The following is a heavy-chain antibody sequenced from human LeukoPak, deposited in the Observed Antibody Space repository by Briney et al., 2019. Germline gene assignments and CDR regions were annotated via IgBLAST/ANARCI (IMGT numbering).Heavy chain of an antibody. V-gene: IGHV4-59*01. Sequence: SETLSLTCTVSSGSISSYYWSWIRQPPGKGLEWIGCIYYSGSTNYNPSLKSRVTISVDTSKNQFSLMLSSVTAADTAVYYCARGGYSNGFDYWGQGTLVTVSS. J-gene: IGHJ4*02. CDR1: SGSISSYY. D-gene: IGHD5-18*01. CDR2: IYYSGST. CDR3: ARGGYSNGFDY.